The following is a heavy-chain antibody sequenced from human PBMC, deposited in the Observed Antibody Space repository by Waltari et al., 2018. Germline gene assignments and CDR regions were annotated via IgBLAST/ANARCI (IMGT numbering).Heavy chain of an antibody. CDR3: ARGVRSYSWYFDL. J-gene: IGHJ2*01. CDR2: IYSGGST. Sequence: EVQLVETGGGLIQPGGSLRLSCAASGFTVSSNYISWVRQAPGKGLEWVSVIYSGGSTYYADSVKGRFTSSRDNSKNTLYLQMNSLRAEDTAVYYCARGVRSYSWYFDLWGRGTLVTVSS. D-gene: IGHD1-26*01. CDR1: GFTVSSNY. V-gene: IGHV3-53*02.